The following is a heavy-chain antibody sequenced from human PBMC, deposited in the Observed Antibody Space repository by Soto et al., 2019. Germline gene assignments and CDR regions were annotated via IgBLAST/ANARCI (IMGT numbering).Heavy chain of an antibody. V-gene: IGHV1-18*01. CDR3: ARGGTPIDY. Sequence: QVQLVQSGAEVKKPGASVKVSCKASGYTFTNFGISWVRQAPGQGLEWMGWISAYNGNTNYAQNFQGRVTMTTDTPTSTAYTELRSLRSDDTAVYYGARGGTPIDYWGQGTLVTVSS. CDR1: GYTFTNFG. D-gene: IGHD3-16*01. J-gene: IGHJ4*02. CDR2: ISAYNGNT.